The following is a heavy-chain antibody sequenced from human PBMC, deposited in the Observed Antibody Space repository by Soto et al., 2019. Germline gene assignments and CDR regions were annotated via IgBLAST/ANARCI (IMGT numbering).Heavy chain of an antibody. V-gene: IGHV3-30*03. CDR2: ISDDGITK. CDR1: GFTFSTFA. D-gene: IGHD6-19*01. CDR3: YSSGW. J-gene: IGHJ4*02. Sequence: QVQLAESGGGVVQPGRSLRLSCAASGFTFSTFAMHWVRQAPGKGLEWVAVISDDGITKYYADSVKGRFTISRDNSKNTLYLEMNSLRAEDTAVYYGYSSGWWGQGTLVTVSS.